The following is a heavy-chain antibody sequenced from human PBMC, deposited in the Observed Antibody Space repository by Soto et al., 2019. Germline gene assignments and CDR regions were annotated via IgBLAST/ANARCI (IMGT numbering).Heavy chain of an antibody. V-gene: IGHV3-7*01. D-gene: IGHD1-20*01. CDR3: ARGNWNYYYGFDV. Sequence: EVQLVESGGGLVQPGGSLRLSCAASEFTFDKYYMTWVGKAPGTGPEWVANIKPDGSEQNYVKSVKGRFTISRDNANNSLYLQMNSLRAEDTAVYFCARGNWNYYYGFDVWGQGTTVTVSS. J-gene: IGHJ6*02. CDR1: EFTFDKYY. CDR2: IKPDGSEQ.